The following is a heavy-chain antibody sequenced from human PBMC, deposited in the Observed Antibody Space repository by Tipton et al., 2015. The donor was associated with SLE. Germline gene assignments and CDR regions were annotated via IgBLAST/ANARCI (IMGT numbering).Heavy chain of an antibody. CDR3: AKDRRGYSYGLYYGMGV. V-gene: IGHV3-53*05. J-gene: IGHJ6*02. D-gene: IGHD5-18*01. CDR1: GFTVSSNY. CDR2: IYSGGRT. Sequence: SLRLSCAASGFTVSSNYMSWVRQAPGKGLEWVSVIYSGGRTYYADSVKGRFTISRDNSKNSLYLQMNSLRNEDTALYYCAKDRRGYSYGLYYGMGVWGQGTTVTVSS.